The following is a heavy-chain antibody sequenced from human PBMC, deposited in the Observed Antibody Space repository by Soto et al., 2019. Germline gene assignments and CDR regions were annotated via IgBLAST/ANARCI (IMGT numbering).Heavy chain of an antibody. Sequence: QVQLVEAGGGVVQPGRSLRLSCAASGFTFSSYGMYWVRQAPGKGLEWGAVISYDGSNKYYADSVKGGFTISRDISKKTLYLQMNSLRVEDTAVYYCAKEENYYDTTPWGIDYWGQGTLVSVSS. J-gene: IGHJ4*02. D-gene: IGHD3-22*01. CDR1: GFTFSSYG. V-gene: IGHV3-30*18. CDR3: AKEENYYDTTPWGIDY. CDR2: ISYDGSNK.